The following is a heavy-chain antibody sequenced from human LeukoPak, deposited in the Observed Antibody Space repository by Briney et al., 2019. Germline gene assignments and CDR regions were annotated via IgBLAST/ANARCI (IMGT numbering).Heavy chain of an antibody. J-gene: IGHJ5*02. Sequence: ASVKVSCKASGYTFTGYYMHWVRQAPGQGLEWMGWINPNSGGTNYAQKFQGRVTMTRDTSISTAYMELSRLRSDDTAVYYCARPHVFSGSYYNYWFDPWGQGTLVTVSS. CDR1: GYTFTGYY. D-gene: IGHD3-10*02. CDR2: INPNSGGT. V-gene: IGHV1-2*02. CDR3: ARPHVFSGSYYNYWFDP.